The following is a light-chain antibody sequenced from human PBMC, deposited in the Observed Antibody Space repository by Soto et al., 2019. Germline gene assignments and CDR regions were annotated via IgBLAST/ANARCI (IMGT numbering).Light chain of an antibody. CDR1: QSVSSSY. CDR3: QQYGSSPRT. Sequence: EIVLTQSPGTLSLSPGERATLSCRASQSVSSSYLAWYQQKPGQAPRLLIYGASSSATGIPDRFSGSGSGTEFTLTISRLEPEDFAVYYCQQYGSSPRTFGQGTKVEIK. J-gene: IGKJ1*01. CDR2: GAS. V-gene: IGKV3-20*01.